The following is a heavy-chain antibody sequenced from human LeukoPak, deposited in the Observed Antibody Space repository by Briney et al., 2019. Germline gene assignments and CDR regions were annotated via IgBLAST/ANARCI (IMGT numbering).Heavy chain of an antibody. D-gene: IGHD2-21*01. Sequence: SETLSLTCAVYGGSFSGYYWSWIRQPPGKGLEWIGEINHSGSTNYNPSLKSRVTTSVDTSKNQFSLKLSSVTAADTAVYYCARHRFLRVMDVWGQGTTVTVSS. CDR1: GGSFSGYY. CDR2: INHSGST. V-gene: IGHV4-34*01. J-gene: IGHJ6*02. CDR3: ARHRFLRVMDV.